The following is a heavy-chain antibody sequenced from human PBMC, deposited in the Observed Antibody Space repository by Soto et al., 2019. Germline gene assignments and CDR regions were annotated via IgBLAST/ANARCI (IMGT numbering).Heavy chain of an antibody. CDR2: IYYSGST. CDR3: ARDHRFGSGYFGEAASFDY. CDR1: GGSVSSGSYY. D-gene: IGHD3-22*01. J-gene: IGHJ4*02. Sequence: PSETLSLTCTVSGGSVSSGSYYWSWIRQPPGKGLEWIGYIYYSGSTNYNPSLKSRVTISVDTSKNQFSLKLSSVTAADTAVYYCARDHRFGSGYFGEAASFDYWGQGALVTVSS. V-gene: IGHV4-61*01.